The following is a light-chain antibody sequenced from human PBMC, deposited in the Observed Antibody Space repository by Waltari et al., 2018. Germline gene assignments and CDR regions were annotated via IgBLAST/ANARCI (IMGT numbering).Light chain of an antibody. CDR3: QQVNGYPLT. CDR1: QGISSY. CDR2: AAS. J-gene: IGKJ4*01. V-gene: IGKV1-9*01. Sequence: DIQSTQSPSFLSASVADRVTITCRASQGISSYLVWYQQKPGKAPKVLISAASTLQTGVPSRFSGSGSGTEFTLTISSLQPEDFATYYCQQVNGYPLTFGGGTKVEIK.